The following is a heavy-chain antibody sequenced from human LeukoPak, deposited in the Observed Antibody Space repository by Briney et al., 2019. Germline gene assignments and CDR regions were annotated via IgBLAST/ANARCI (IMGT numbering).Heavy chain of an antibody. J-gene: IGHJ4*02. D-gene: IGHD1-26*01. CDR3: AKDLLRFQSRGSVFDY. CDR2: INHSGST. V-gene: IGHV4-34*01. CDR1: GGSFSGYY. Sequence: PSETLSLTCAVYGGSFSGYYWSWIRQPPGKGLEWIGEINHSGSTNYNPSLKSRVTISVDTSKNQFSLKLSSVTAADTAVYYCAKDLLRFQSRGSVFDYWGQGTLVTVSS.